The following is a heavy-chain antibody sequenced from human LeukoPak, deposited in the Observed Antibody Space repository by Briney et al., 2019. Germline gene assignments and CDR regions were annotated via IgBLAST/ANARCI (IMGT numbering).Heavy chain of an antibody. D-gene: IGHD6-13*01. CDR1: GLSINSHC. V-gene: IGHV4-59*08. Sequence: SESLSLTCSVYGLSINSHCWSWIRQPPGKGLGWNGYVYYSGSSNYNPSLKSRVTISGDTCKSQFSLKLSSVTAADTAVYYCARLGIVRQLDFYYYGMDVWGQGTTVTVSS. J-gene: IGHJ6*02. CDR2: VYYSGSS. CDR3: ARLGIVRQLDFYYYGMDV.